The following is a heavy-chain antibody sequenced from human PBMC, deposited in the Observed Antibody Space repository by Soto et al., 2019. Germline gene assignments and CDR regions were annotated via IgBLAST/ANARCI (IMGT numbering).Heavy chain of an antibody. D-gene: IGHD3-16*02. Sequence: GASVKVSCKASGYTFTSLGISWVRQAPGQGLEWMGWVSAYNGNTKYAQNVQGRVTMTTDTSTSTAYMELRSLRSDDTAVYYCAREGDLSGGSSSYYYYGMDVWGQGTTVTVSS. CDR3: AREGDLSGGSSSYYYYGMDV. CDR1: GYTFTSLG. CDR2: VSAYNGNT. J-gene: IGHJ6*02. V-gene: IGHV1-18*04.